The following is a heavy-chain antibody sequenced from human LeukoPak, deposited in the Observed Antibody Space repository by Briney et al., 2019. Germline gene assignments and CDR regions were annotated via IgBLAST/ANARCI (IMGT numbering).Heavy chain of an antibody. CDR3: ARSWGSSWSDF. D-gene: IGHD6-13*01. V-gene: IGHV1-18*04. Sequence: ASVKVSCKTSSYTFTSYGITWVRQAPGQGLEWMGWINGYDGDTNYAQKLQGRVTLTTDTSTSTAYMELRSLRSDDTAVYYCARSWGSSWSDFWGQGALVTVSS. CDR1: SYTFTSYG. CDR2: INGYDGDT. J-gene: IGHJ4*02.